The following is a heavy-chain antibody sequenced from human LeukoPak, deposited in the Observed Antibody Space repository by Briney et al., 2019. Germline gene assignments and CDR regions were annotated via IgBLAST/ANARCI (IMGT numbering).Heavy chain of an antibody. CDR3: ARVGCSSTSCPKYFQH. CDR2: ISSSSSYI. Sequence: PGGSLRLSCAASGFTFSSYSMNWVRQAPGKGLEWVSSISSSSSYIYYADSVKGRFTISRDNAKNSLYLQMNSPRAGDTAVYYCARVGCSSTSCPKYFQHWGQGTLVTVSS. V-gene: IGHV3-21*01. D-gene: IGHD2-2*01. CDR1: GFTFSSYS. J-gene: IGHJ1*01.